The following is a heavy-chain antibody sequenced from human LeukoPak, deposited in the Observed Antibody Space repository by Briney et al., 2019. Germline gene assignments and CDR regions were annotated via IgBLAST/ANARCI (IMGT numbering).Heavy chain of an antibody. D-gene: IGHD2-21*02. Sequence: PGGSLRLSCAASGFTFSSYSMNWVRQAPGKGLEWVSYISSSSSTIYYADSVKGRFTISRDNAKNSLYLQMNSLRAEDTAVYYCARGGLFVQGVPGKYEVVTNDAFDIWGQGTMVTVSS. CDR1: GFTFSSYS. CDR3: ARGGLFVQGVPGKYEVVTNDAFDI. CDR2: ISSSSSTI. V-gene: IGHV3-48*01. J-gene: IGHJ3*02.